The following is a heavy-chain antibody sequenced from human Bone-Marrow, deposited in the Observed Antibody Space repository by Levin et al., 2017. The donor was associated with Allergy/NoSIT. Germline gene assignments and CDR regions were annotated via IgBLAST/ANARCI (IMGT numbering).Heavy chain of an antibody. CDR2: IYWNDDK. V-gene: IGHV2-5*01. Sequence: SGPTLVKPTQTLTLTCTFSGFSLSTTGVGVGWIRQPPGKALEWLALIYWNDDKRYSPSLKSRLTITKDTSKNQVVLTMTNMDPVDTATYYCAHASSGYNWFDPWGQGTLVTVSS. D-gene: IGHD6-13*01. CDR1: GFSLSTTGVG. J-gene: IGHJ5*02. CDR3: AHASSGYNWFDP.